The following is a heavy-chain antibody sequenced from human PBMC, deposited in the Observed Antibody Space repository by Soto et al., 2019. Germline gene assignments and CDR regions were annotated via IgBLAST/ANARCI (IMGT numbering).Heavy chain of an antibody. CDR3: AKGGYYYDTSGPTFEY. CDR2: ISGSGGTS. Sequence: RGSLRLSCAAFGFTFISYAMIFFRHTPFKGLEWVSSISGSGGTSYYADSVKGRFTLSRDNSKNTLYLQMNSLRAEDTAVYYCAKGGYYYDTSGPTFEYWGQGTLVTVPQ. J-gene: IGHJ4*02. V-gene: IGHV3-23*01. D-gene: IGHD3-22*01. CDR1: GFTFISYA.